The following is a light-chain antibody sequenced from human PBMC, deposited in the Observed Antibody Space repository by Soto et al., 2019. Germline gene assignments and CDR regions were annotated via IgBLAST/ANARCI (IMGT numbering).Light chain of an antibody. CDR3: QTWGTGIEVI. CDR2: LNSDGSH. CDR1: SGHSTYA. V-gene: IGLV4-69*01. J-gene: IGLJ2*01. Sequence: QLVLTQSPSASASLGASVKLTCTLSSGHSTYAIAWHQQQPEKGSRYLMKLNSDGSHSKGDGIPDRFSGYSSGAERYLTISSLQSEDEADYYCQTWGTGIEVIFGGGTKLTVL.